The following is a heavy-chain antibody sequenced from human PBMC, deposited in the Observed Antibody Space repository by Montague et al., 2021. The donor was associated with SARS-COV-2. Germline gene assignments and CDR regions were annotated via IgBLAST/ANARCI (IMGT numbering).Heavy chain of an antibody. V-gene: IGHV4-34*01. CDR2: INQSGST. J-gene: IGHJ5*02. CDR1: GGSFSGYD. CDR3: AREDRWNWFDP. Sequence: SETLSLTCAVYGGSFSGYDWTWIRRSPGKGLEWIGEINQSGSTKYKPSLKSRVTISVDTSKNQFSLRLTSVTAADTAVYYCAREDRWNWFDPWGQGTLVIVSS. D-gene: IGHD5-24*01.